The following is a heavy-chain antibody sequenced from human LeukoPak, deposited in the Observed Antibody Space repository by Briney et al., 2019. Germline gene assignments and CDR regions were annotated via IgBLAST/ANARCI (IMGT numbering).Heavy chain of an antibody. CDR3: ARDYYYGSGSYLYYFDY. V-gene: IGHV1-18*01. D-gene: IGHD3-10*01. J-gene: IGHJ4*02. CDR1: GYTFTSYG. Sequence: GAPVKVSCKASGYTFTSYGISWVRQAPGQGLEWMGWISAYNGNTNYAQKLQGRVTMTTDTSTSTAYMELRSLRSDDTAVYYCARDYYYGSGSYLYYFDYWGQGTLVTVSS. CDR2: ISAYNGNT.